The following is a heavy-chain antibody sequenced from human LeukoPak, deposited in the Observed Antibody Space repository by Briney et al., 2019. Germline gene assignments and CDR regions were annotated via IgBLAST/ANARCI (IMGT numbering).Heavy chain of an antibody. V-gene: IGHV3-23*01. CDR3: ARDFADYYDSSGYSEVAFDI. Sequence: GGSLRLSCAASGFTFSVYVMSWVRQAPGKGLEWVSVISVPGGSTYYADSVKGRFTISRDNAKNSLYLQMNSLRAEDTAVYYCARDFADYYDSSGYSEVAFDIWGQGTMVTVSS. J-gene: IGHJ3*02. CDR1: GFTFSVYV. CDR2: ISVPGGST. D-gene: IGHD3-22*01.